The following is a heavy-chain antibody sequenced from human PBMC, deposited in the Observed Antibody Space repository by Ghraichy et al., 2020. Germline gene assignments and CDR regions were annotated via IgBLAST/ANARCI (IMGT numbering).Heavy chain of an antibody. CDR1: GGSFSDFY. CDR2: INHSGST. Sequence: GSLRLSCGVYGGSFSDFYWSWIRQTPGKGLEWIGEINHSGSTNYNPSLKSRVTMSVDASKKQLSLKLGSVTAADTGLYYCATSVVRWFDPWGQGTPVIVSS. D-gene: IGHD2-2*01. J-gene: IGHJ5*02. V-gene: IGHV4-34*01. CDR3: ATSVVRWFDP.